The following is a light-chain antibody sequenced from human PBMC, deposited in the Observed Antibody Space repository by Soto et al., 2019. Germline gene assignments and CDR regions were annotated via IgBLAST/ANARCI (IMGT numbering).Light chain of an antibody. J-gene: IGLJ1*01. CDR2: NSY. V-gene: IGLV1-44*01. CDR1: SSNIGSKT. Sequence: QSVLTQPPSASGTPGQRVTISCSGSSSNIGSKTVNWYQQLPGTVPKLLIYNSYQRPSGVPDRFSGSKSGTSASLAISGLQSEDGADYYCAAWDASLNGYVFGAGTKLTVL. CDR3: AAWDASLNGYV.